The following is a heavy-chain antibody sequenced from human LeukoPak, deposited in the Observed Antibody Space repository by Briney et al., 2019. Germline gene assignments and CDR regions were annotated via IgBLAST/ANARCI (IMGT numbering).Heavy chain of an antibody. V-gene: IGHV1-8*01. J-gene: IGHJ4*02. D-gene: IGHD5-24*01. Sequence: ASVKVSCKASGYTFTSYDIHWVRQDPGRGLDYLGRMNPNSGKTGYTQKFRGRFSMTRDTSISTAYLELNSLRAEDTAVYYCARDLASEMATTPRLGYFDYWGQGTLVTVSS. CDR1: GYTFTSYD. CDR3: ARDLASEMATTPRLGYFDY. CDR2: MNPNSGKT.